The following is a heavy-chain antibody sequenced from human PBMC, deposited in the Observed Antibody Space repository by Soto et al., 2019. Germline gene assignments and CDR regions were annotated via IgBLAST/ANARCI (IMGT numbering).Heavy chain of an antibody. CDR1: GFTFSSYW. J-gene: IGHJ4*02. Sequence: EVQLVESGGGLVQPGGSLRLSCAASGFTFSSYWMHWVRQAPGKGLVLVSRINRDGSSTSYADSVKGRFTISRDNAKNTMYLQMNSLRAEYTAVYSFARADYLDDWGQGTLVTVSS. CDR2: INRDGSST. CDR3: ARADYLDD. V-gene: IGHV3-74*01.